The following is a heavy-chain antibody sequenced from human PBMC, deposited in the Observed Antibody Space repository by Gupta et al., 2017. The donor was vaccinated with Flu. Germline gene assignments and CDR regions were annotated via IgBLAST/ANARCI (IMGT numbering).Heavy chain of an antibody. CDR2: IIPILGIA. CDR3: ARVASRYCSGGSCDDAFDI. V-gene: IGHV1-69*02. Sequence: QVQLVQSGAEVKKPGSSVKVSCKASGGTFSSYTISWVRQAPGQGLEWMGRIIPILGIANYAQKFQGRVTITADKSTSTAYMELSSLRSEDTAVYYCARVASRYCSGGSCDDAFDIWGQGTMVTVSS. CDR1: GGTFSSYT. J-gene: IGHJ3*02. D-gene: IGHD2-15*01.